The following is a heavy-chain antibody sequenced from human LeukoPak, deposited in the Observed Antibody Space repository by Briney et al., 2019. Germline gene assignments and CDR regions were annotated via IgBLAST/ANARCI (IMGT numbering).Heavy chain of an antibody. CDR1: GGSFSGYY. V-gene: IGHV4-34*01. CDR2: INHSGST. Sequence: SETLSLTCAVYGGSFSGYYWSWIRQPPGKGLEWIGEINHSGSTNYNPSLKSRVTISVDTSKNQFSLKLSSVTAADTAVYYCARLYCSSTSCFDYWAREPWSPSPQ. J-gene: IGHJ4*02. D-gene: IGHD2-2*01. CDR3: ARLYCSSTSCFDY.